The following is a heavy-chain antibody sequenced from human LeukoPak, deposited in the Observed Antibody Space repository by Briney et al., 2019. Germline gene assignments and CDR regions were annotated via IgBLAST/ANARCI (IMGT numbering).Heavy chain of an antibody. D-gene: IGHD3-16*01. CDR2: VYFDGGT. Sequence: SETLSLTCSVSGGSVTSGTYHWGWIRQPPGKGLEWIGSVYFDGGTHYKPSLQSRVTISVDTSKNQFSLRLSSVTAADTALYYCARDHYYDGRGRFDPWGQGTLVTVS. CDR3: ARDHYYDGRGRFDP. J-gene: IGHJ5*02. V-gene: IGHV4-39*07. CDR1: GGSVTSGTYH.